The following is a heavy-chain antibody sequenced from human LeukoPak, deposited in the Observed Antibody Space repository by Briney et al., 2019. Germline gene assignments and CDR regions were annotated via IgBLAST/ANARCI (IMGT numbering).Heavy chain of an antibody. V-gene: IGHV1-46*01. J-gene: IGHJ4*02. CDR1: GYTFTGYY. Sequence: ASVKVSCKASGYTFTGYYMHWVRQAPGQGLEWMGIINPRSGSTSYAQKFQRRVTMTRDSSTSTVYLELSSLRSEDTAVYYCARAGGDSISWYVDYWGQGTLVTVSS. D-gene: IGHD6-13*01. CDR2: INPRSGST. CDR3: ARAGGDSISWYVDY.